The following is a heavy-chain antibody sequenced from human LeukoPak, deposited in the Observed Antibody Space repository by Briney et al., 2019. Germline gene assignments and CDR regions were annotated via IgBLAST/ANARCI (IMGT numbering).Heavy chain of an antibody. V-gene: IGHV1-2*02. CDR2: INPNSGGT. CDR3: ATKASTGTYFFNF. CDR1: GYTFTGYY. D-gene: IGHD1-1*01. Sequence: ASVKVSCKASGYTFTGYYMHWVRQAPGQGLEWMGWINPNSGGTNYAQKFQGRVTMTRDTSISTAYMELSRLRSDDTAVYYCATKASTGTYFFNFWGQGTLVTVSS. J-gene: IGHJ4*02.